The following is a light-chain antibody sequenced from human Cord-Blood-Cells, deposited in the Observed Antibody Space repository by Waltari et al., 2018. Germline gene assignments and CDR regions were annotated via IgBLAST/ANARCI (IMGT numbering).Light chain of an antibody. Sequence: DIQMTQSPSTLSASVGDRVTITCRPRQIISSWLAWYQQKPGKAPKLLIYDASSLESGVPSRFSGSGSGTEFTLTISSLQPDDFATYYCQQYNSYWTFGQGTKVEIK. V-gene: IGKV1-5*01. CDR1: QIISSW. J-gene: IGKJ1*01. CDR3: QQYNSYWT. CDR2: DAS.